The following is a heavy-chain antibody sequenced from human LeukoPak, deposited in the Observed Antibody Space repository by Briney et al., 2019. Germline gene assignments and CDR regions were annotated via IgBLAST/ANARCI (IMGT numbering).Heavy chain of an antibody. V-gene: IGHV1-69*01. Sequence: SVNVSCKACGGTFSSYAISWVRQAPGQGLEWMGGIIPIFGTANYAQKFQGRVTITADESTSTAYMELSSLRSEDTAVYYCARADFDWLPTFDYWGQGTLVTVSA. CDR3: ARADFDWLPTFDY. CDR2: IIPIFGTA. J-gene: IGHJ4*02. CDR1: GGTFSSYA. D-gene: IGHD3-9*01.